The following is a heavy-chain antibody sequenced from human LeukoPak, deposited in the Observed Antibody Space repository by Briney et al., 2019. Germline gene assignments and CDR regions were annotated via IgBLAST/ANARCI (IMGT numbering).Heavy chain of an antibody. D-gene: IGHD3-22*01. J-gene: IGHJ4*02. CDR2: ISYDGTNK. CDR3: ASHYDTRGYHYFDF. CDR1: GFTFSSYA. Sequence: GGSLRLSCAASGFTFSSYAMHWVRQAPGKGLEWVAVISYDGTNKYSADSVKGRFTISRDNSKNTLYLEMNSLRAEDTAVYYCASHYDTRGYHYFDFRGQGTLVTVSS. V-gene: IGHV3-30-3*01.